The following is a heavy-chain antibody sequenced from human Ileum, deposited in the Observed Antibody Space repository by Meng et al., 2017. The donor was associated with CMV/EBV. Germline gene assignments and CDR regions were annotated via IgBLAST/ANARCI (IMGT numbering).Heavy chain of an antibody. Sequence: GESLKISCAASASGFTFSNYAMHWVRQAPGKGLEWMAVMSYDGSKKYYAESVKGRFTISRDNSKNTLYLEMSSLRAEDTALYYCVRDTSDCVNGVCHWGYNWLDPWGQGTLVTVSS. D-gene: IGHD2-8*01. CDR2: MSYDGSKK. J-gene: IGHJ5*02. V-gene: IGHV3-30-3*01. CDR3: VRDTSDCVNGVCHWGYNWLDP. CDR1: GFTFSNYA.